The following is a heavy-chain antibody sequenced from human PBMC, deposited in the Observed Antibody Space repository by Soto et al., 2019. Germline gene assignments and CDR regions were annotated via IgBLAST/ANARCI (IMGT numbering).Heavy chain of an antibody. J-gene: IGHJ4*02. CDR2: LSYTGDT. V-gene: IGHV4-59*11. CDR3: ARGGASSLPFDN. D-gene: IGHD6-13*01. CDR1: GVSISSHY. Sequence: QVQLQESGPGLVKPSETLSLICTVSGVSISSHYWSWIRQPPGKGLEWIGYLSYTGDTSYNPSLKSRVSTSIDTSKNQFSLRRTSVTAAGTAVYYCARGGASSLPFDNWGQGALVTVSS.